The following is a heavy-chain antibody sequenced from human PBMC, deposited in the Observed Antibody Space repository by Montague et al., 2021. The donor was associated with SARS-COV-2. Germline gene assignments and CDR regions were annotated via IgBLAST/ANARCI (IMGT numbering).Heavy chain of an antibody. Sequence: SETLSLTCTVSGGSISSYYWSWIRQPAGKGLEWIGRIYTSGSTNYNPSLRSRVTMSVDTSKNQFSLKLSSVTAADTAVYYCAREEWEQLTTDHYYYYYGMDVWGQGTPVTVSS. CDR2: IYTSGST. D-gene: IGHD1-26*01. CDR1: GGSISSYY. CDR3: AREEWEQLTTDHYYYYYGMDV. V-gene: IGHV4-4*07. J-gene: IGHJ6*02.